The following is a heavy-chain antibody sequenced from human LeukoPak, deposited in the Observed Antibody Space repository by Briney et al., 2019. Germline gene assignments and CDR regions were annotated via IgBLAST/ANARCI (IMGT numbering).Heavy chain of an antibody. V-gene: IGHV3-23*01. CDR3: AKDPTVGTTNYFDY. CDR2: ISGSGGST. J-gene: IGHJ4*02. Sequence: SGGSLRLSCAASGFTFSSYAMSWVRQALGKGLEWVSAISGSGGSTDYADSVKGRFTISRDNFKNTLYLQMNSLRAEDTAIYYCAKDPTVGTTNYFDYWGQGTLVTVSS. CDR1: GFTFSSYA. D-gene: IGHD4-23*01.